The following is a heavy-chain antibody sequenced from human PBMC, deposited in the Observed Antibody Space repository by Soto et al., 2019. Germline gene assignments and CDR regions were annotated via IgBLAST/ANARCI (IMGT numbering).Heavy chain of an antibody. V-gene: IGHV3-33*01. CDR3: ARDSCGVTNCYGHFDF. J-gene: IGHJ4*02. CDR1: GFSLSSYG. CDR2: IWFDGSKR. D-gene: IGHD2-2*01. Sequence: QVQLVESGGGVVQPGRSLRLSCAVSGFSLSSYGMHWVRQAPGKGLEWVAIIWFDGSKRYYAESVKGRFTVSRDNSKNTMYLQMTSLRVEDTAVYYCARDSCGVTNCYGHFDFWGQGSLVTVSS.